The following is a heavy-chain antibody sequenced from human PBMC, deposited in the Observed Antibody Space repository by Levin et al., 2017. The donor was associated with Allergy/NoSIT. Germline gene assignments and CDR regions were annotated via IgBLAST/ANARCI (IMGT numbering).Heavy chain of an antibody. D-gene: IGHD4-23*01. CDR1: GGSFSGYY. J-gene: IGHJ6*02. CDR3: ARLGSRRPRAAVTPSLRYYYYGMDV. CDR2: INHSGST. Sequence: SETLSLTCAVYGGSFSGYYWSWIRQPPGKGLEWIGEINHSGSTNYNPSLKSRVTISVDTSKNQFSLKLSSVTAADTAVYYCARLGSRRPRAAVTPSLRYYYYGMDVWGQGTTVTVSS. V-gene: IGHV4-34*01.